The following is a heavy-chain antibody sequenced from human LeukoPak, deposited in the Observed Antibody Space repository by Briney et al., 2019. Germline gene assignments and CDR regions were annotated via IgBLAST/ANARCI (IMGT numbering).Heavy chain of an antibody. CDR2: IIPIFGTA. CDR1: GGTFSSYA. V-gene: IGHV1-69*13. Sequence: SVMVSCKASGGTFSSYAISWVRQAPGQGLEWMGGIIPIFGTANYAQKFQGRVTITADESTSTAYMELSSLRSEDTAVYYCARAGDFWSGRYFDYWGQGTLVTVSS. CDR3: ARAGDFWSGRYFDY. J-gene: IGHJ4*02. D-gene: IGHD3-3*01.